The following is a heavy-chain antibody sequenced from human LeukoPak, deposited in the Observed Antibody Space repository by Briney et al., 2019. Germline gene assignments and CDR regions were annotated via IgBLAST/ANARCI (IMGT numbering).Heavy chain of an antibody. J-gene: IGHJ5*02. Sequence: PSETLSLTCAVYGGSFSGYYWSWIRQPPGKGLEWIGEINHSGSTNYNPSLKSRVTISVDTSKNQFSLKLSSVTAADTAVYYCARGGKAARLRAMDLLDPRGQGTLVTVSS. CDR2: INHSGST. CDR3: ARGGKAARLRAMDLLDP. CDR1: GGSFSGYY. D-gene: IGHD6-6*01. V-gene: IGHV4-34*01.